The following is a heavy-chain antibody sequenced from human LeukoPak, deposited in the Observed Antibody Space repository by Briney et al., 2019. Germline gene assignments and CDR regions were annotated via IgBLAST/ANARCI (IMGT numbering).Heavy chain of an antibody. CDR2: IKQDGSEK. CDR1: GFTFSTYW. J-gene: IGHJ3*02. Sequence: GGSLRLSCAASGFTFSTYWMNWVRQAPGKGLEWVANIKQDGSEKYYVDSVKGRFTISRDNAENSLYLQVNSLRAEDTAMYYCARARWRFTMIGPHDAFDIWGQGTMVTVSS. CDR3: ARARWRFTMIGPHDAFDI. D-gene: IGHD3-22*01. V-gene: IGHV3-7*03.